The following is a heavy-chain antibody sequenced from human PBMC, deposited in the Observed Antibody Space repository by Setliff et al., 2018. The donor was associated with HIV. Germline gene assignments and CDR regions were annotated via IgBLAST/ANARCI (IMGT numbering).Heavy chain of an antibody. V-gene: IGHV3-23*01. CDR3: ARILSSRGIIEAYYYAMDV. CDR2: IDGSSETI. J-gene: IGHJ6*02. CDR1: GFSFDDYG. D-gene: IGHD3-10*01. Sequence: GGSLRLSCAASGFSFDDYGMNWVRQVPGKGLEWVSGIDGSSETIHYADSVKGRFTISRDNSKNTLYLQMNSLRAEDTAVYYCARILSSRGIIEAYYYAMDVWGQGTTVTVSS.